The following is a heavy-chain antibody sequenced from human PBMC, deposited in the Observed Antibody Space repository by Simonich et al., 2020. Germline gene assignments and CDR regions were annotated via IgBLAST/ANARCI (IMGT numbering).Heavy chain of an antibody. CDR2: INRANSDT. Sequence: EVQLVQSGAEVKKPGESLKISCKGSGYSFTSYWIGWVRQMPGKGLEWMGNINRANSDTRYSPSVQGQVTSSADNSISTAYLQWSSLKASDTAMYYCVRQGDGLQFLEWASWGQGTLVTVSS. J-gene: IGHJ5*02. V-gene: IGHV5-51*01. CDR1: GYSFTSYW. D-gene: IGHD3-3*01. CDR3: VRQGDGLQFLEWAS.